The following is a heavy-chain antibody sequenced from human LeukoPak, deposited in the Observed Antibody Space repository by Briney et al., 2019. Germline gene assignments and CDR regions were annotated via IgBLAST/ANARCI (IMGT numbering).Heavy chain of an antibody. CDR1: GFTFSSYG. CDR3: FTFGGVIVRYYFDY. CDR2: IRYDGSNK. V-gene: IGHV3-30*02. J-gene: IGHJ4*02. Sequence: GGSLRLSCAASGFTFSSYGMHSVRQAPGKGLEWVAFIRYDGSNKYYADSVKGRFTISRDNSKNTLYLQMNSLRAEDTAVYYCFTFGGVIVRYYFDYWGQGTLVTVSS. D-gene: IGHD3-16*02.